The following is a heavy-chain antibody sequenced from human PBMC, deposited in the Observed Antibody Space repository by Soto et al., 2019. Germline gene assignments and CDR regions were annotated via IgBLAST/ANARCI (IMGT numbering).Heavy chain of an antibody. J-gene: IGHJ6*02. V-gene: IGHV4-30-4*01. Sequence: QVQLQESGPGLVKPSQTLSLTCTVSGGSFSSGDDFWTWIRQPPGKGLEWIGYIYYSGSTYYNPSVKSRLTMSVDTSKNQFSLKLSSVTAADTAVYYCARDRAKWKDYYYYGMDVWGQGTTVTVSS. CDR2: IYYSGST. CDR3: ARDRAKWKDYYYYGMDV. D-gene: IGHD1-20*01. CDR1: GGSFSSGDDF.